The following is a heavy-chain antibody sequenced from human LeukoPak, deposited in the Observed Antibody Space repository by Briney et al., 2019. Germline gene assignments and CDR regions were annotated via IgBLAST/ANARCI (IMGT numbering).Heavy chain of an antibody. CDR2: ISSSGSYI. J-gene: IGHJ4*02. CDR3: ARDLRIAAAGFDY. V-gene: IGHV3-21*01. D-gene: IGHD6-13*01. Sequence: GGSLRLSCEASGFTFSSYRMKWVRQAPGKGLEWVSSISSSGSYIYYADSVKGRFTFSRDKAKNSLYLEMNSLRAEDTAVYYCARDLRIAAAGFDYWGQGTLVTVSS. CDR1: GFTFSSYR.